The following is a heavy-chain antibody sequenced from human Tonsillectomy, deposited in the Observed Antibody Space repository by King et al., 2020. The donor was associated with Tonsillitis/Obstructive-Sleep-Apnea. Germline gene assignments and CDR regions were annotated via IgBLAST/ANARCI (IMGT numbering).Heavy chain of an antibody. CDR1: GFSLSNIKMG. V-gene: IGHV2-26*01. CDR3: ARIRESGGWFEGYYYYMDV. CDR2: IFSNDEK. J-gene: IGHJ6*03. D-gene: IGHD6-19*01. Sequence: LTLKESGPVLVKPTEALTLTCTVSGFSLSNIKMGVSWIRQPPGQALEWLAHIFSNDEKSYSTSLKSRLTISKDTSKSQVVLTMTNMDPVDTATYFCARIRESGGWFEGYYYYMDVWGKGTTVTVSS.